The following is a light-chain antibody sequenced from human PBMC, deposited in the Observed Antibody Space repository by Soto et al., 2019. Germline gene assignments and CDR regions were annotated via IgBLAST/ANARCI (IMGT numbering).Light chain of an antibody. CDR1: SSDVGGYNY. CDR3: SSYTSGTTRYV. Sequence: QSALTQPASVSGSTRQSVTISCTGTSSDVGGYNYVSWYQQNAGKAPKLTIYDVSNRPSGVSDRFSGSKSGNTASLTISGLQAEDEADYYCSSYTSGTTRYVFGTGTKLTVL. CDR2: DVS. V-gene: IGLV2-14*03. J-gene: IGLJ1*01.